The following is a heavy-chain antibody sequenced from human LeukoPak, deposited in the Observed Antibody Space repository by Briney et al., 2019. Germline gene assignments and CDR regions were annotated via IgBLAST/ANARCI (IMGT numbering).Heavy chain of an antibody. D-gene: IGHD2-21*02. Sequence: SVKVSCKASGGTFSSCAISWVRQAPGQGLEWMGGIIPIFGTANYAQKFQGRVTITTDESTSTAYMELSSLRSEDTAVYYCARVLTAMAHRPFDYWGQGTLVTVSS. CDR2: IIPIFGTA. J-gene: IGHJ4*02. V-gene: IGHV1-69*05. CDR3: ARVLTAMAHRPFDY. CDR1: GGTFSSCA.